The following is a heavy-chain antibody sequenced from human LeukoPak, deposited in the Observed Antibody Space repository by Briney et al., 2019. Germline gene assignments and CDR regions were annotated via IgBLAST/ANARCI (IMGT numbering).Heavy chain of an antibody. CDR1: GYTLTELP. J-gene: IGHJ3*01. CDR3: ATPSFFGVVISAFHF. D-gene: IGHD3-3*01. V-gene: IGHV1-24*01. CDR2: FYPEDGET. Sequence: ASVTVSCKVSGYTLTELPMHWVRQAPGKGLQWMGGFYPEDGETIYEQKFQGRVTMTEDTSTDTAYMELSSLSYEDTAVYYCATPSFFGVVISAFHFWGQGTKVTVSS.